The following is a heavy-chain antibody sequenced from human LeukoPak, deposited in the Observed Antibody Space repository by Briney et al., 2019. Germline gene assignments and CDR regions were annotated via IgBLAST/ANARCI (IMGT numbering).Heavy chain of an antibody. CDR1: GGPFSGYY. J-gene: IGHJ5*02. D-gene: IGHD4-17*01. Sequence: PSETLSLTCAVYGGPFSGYYWSWIRQPPGKGLEWIGEINHSGSTNYNPSLKSRVTISVDTSKNQFSLKLSSVTAADTAVYYCARSYGDYEYNWFDPWGQGTLVTVSS. V-gene: IGHV4-34*01. CDR3: ARSYGDYEYNWFDP. CDR2: INHSGST.